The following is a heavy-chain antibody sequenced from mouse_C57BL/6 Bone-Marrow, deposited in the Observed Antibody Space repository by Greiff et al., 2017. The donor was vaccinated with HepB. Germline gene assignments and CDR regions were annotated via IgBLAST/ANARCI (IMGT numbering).Heavy chain of an antibody. D-gene: IGHD1-1*01. CDR1: GYSFTGYY. CDR2: INPSTGGT. V-gene: IGHV1-42*01. J-gene: IGHJ2*01. CDR3: ARQDYYVFDY. Sequence: EVQLQQSGPELVKPGASVKISCKASGYSFTGYYMNWVKQSPEKSLEWIGEINPSTGGTTYNQKFKAKATLTVDKSSSTAYMQLKSLTSEDSAVYYCARQDYYVFDYWGQGTTLTVSS.